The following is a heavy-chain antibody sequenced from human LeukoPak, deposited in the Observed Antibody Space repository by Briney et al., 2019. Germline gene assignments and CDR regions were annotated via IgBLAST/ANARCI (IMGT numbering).Heavy chain of an antibody. Sequence: PSETLSLTCTVSGYSISSGYYWGWIRQPPGKGLEWIGSIYYSGSTYYNPSLKSRVTISVDTSKNQFSLKLSSVTAADTAVYYCARQPWDYVWGSYPDYWGQGTLVTVSS. J-gene: IGHJ4*02. CDR3: ARQPWDYVWGSYPDY. D-gene: IGHD3-16*02. CDR1: GYSISSGYY. V-gene: IGHV4-38-2*02. CDR2: IYYSGST.